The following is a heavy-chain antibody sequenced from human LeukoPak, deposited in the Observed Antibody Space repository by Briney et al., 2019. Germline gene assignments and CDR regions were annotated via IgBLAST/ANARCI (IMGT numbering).Heavy chain of an antibody. V-gene: IGHV6-1*01. CDR1: GDSVSSNSAA. J-gene: IGHJ6*03. CDR3: ARGSLDLPMKRYSSSGTFHYYYYYMDV. CDR2: TYYRSKWYN. Sequence: SQTLSLTCAISGDSVSSNSAAWNWIRQSPSRGLEWLGRTYYRSKWYNDYAVSVKSRITINPDTSKNQFSLQLNSVTPEDTAVYYCARGSLDLPMKRYSSSGTFHYYYYYMDVWGKGTTVTVSS. D-gene: IGHD6-6*01.